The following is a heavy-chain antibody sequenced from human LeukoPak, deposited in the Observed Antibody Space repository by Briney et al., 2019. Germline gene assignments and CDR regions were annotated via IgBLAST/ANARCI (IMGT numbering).Heavy chain of an antibody. CDR2: FDPEDGET. D-gene: IGHD3-22*01. CDR3: ATAYYYDSSGYYNRLSFDY. Sequence: GASVKVSCTASGGTFSSYAISWVRQAPGQGLEWMGGFDPEDGETIYAQKFQGRVTMTEDTSTDTAYMELSSLRSEDTAVYYCATAYYYDSSGYYNRLSFDYWGQGTLVTVSS. J-gene: IGHJ4*02. CDR1: GGTFSSYA. V-gene: IGHV1-24*01.